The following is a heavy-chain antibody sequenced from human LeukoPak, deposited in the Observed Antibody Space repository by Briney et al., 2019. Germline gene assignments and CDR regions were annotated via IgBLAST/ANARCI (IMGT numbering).Heavy chain of an antibody. V-gene: IGHV3-21*06. CDR1: RFTFNTYW. D-gene: IGHD1-26*01. CDR2: ISSSSSYI. J-gene: IGHJ4*02. CDR3: ARDKVVGPSNFDY. Sequence: GGSLRLSCAASRFTFNTYWMHWVRQAPGKGLEWVSSISSSSSYIYYADSVKGRFTISRDNAKNSLYLQMNSLRAEDTAVYYCARDKVVGPSNFDYWGQGTLVTVSS.